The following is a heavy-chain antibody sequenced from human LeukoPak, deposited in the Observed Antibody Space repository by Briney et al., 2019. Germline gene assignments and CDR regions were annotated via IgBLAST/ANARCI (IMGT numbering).Heavy chain of an antibody. CDR3: ARLAEQYCSSTSCYTPLDY. D-gene: IGHD2-2*02. J-gene: IGHJ4*02. CDR1: GYRFTSYW. Sequence: GESLKISCKGSGYRFTSYWIGWVRQMPGKGLEWMGIIYPGDSDTRYSPSFQGQVTISADKSISTAYLQWSSLKASDTAMYYCARLAEQYCSSTSCYTPLDYWGQGTLVTVSS. CDR2: IYPGDSDT. V-gene: IGHV5-51*01.